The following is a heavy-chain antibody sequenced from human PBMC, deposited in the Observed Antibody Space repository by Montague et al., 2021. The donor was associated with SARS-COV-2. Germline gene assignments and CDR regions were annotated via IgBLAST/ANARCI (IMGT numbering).Heavy chain of an antibody. Sequence: SETLSLTCAVYGGSFSGYYWSWIRQPPGKGLEWIGEINHSRSTNYNPSLRSRVTISVDTSKNQFSLKLSSVTAADTAVYYCARGRTVTTFYYYYYYGMDVWGQGTTVTVSS. J-gene: IGHJ6*01. CDR1: GGSFSGYY. CDR2: INHSRST. CDR3: ARGRTVTTFYYYYYYGMDV. V-gene: IGHV4-34*01. D-gene: IGHD4-17*01.